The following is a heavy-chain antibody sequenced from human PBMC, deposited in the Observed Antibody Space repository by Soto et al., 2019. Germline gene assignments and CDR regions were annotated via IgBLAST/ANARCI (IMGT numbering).Heavy chain of an antibody. CDR1: GYSFTSYW. D-gene: IGHD4-17*01. J-gene: IGHJ4*02. CDR3: ARHDGVDYGDFYLDY. Sequence: GESLKISCKGSGYSFTSYWIGWVRQMPGKGLEWMGIIYPGDSDTRYSPSFQGQVTISADKSISTAYLQWSSLKASDTAMYYCARHDGVDYGDFYLDYWGQGTLVTVSS. V-gene: IGHV5-51*01. CDR2: IYPGDSDT.